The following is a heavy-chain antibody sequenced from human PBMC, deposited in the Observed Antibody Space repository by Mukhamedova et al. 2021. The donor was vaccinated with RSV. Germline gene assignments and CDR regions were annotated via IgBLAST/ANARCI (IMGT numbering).Heavy chain of an antibody. CDR3: ARDLGLRLGELSYYYYY. Sequence: SSYAMHWVRQAPGKGLEWVAVISYDGSNKYYADSVKGRFTISRDNSKNTLYLQMNSLRAEDTAVYYCARDLGLRLGELSYYYYY. J-gene: IGHJ6*03. CDR2: ISYDGSNK. D-gene: IGHD3-16*01. V-gene: IGHV3-30*01. CDR1: SSYA.